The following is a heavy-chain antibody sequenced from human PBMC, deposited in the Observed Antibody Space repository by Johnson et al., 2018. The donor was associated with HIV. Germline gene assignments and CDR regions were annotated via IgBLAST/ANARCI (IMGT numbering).Heavy chain of an antibody. V-gene: IGHV3-11*04. J-gene: IGHJ3*02. CDR1: GFTFSNAW. D-gene: IGHD5-12*01. Sequence: QVQLVESGGGLVKPGGSLRLSCAASGFTFSNAWLSWVRQAPGKGLEWVSYISSSGTTIYYAHSVKGRFTISMDHAKNTLYLQMNSLGAGDTAVYYCAKDQHGPLVPTVMRDDAFDIWGQGTMVTVSS. CDR2: ISSSGTTI. CDR3: AKDQHGPLVPTVMRDDAFDI.